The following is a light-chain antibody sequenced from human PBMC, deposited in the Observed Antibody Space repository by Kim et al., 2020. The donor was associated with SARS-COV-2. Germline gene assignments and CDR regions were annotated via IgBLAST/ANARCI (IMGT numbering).Light chain of an antibody. V-gene: IGKV1-16*02. CDR3: QQYNSYPLT. CDR1: QGISNY. J-gene: IGKJ4*01. CDR2: AEA. Sequence: ASVGDRVTITSRASQGISNYLSVFQQKPRKAPKSLLYAEASLQSGVPPKFSGSGSGTDFTLIISSLLPEDVASYYCQQYNSYPLTFGGGTKVDIK.